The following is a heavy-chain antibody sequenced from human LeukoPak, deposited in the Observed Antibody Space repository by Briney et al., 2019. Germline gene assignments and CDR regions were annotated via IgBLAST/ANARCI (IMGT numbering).Heavy chain of an antibody. J-gene: IGHJ4*02. D-gene: IGHD6-13*01. V-gene: IGHV3-74*01. CDR2: INSDGSST. CDR3: ASRPRDAAALDY. Sequence: GGSLRLSCAASGFTFSSYWMHWVRQAPGKGLVWVSRINSDGSSTSYADSVKGRFTISRDYSKNTLNLQMNSLRAEDTAVYYCASRPRDAAALDYWGQGTLVTVSS. CDR1: GFTFSSYW.